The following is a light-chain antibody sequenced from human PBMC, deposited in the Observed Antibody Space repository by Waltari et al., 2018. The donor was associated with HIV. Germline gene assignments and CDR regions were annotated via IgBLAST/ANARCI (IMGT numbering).Light chain of an antibody. V-gene: IGKV3-15*01. J-gene: IGKJ1*01. CDR3: QQYNDWPQT. CDR1: QSVGGN. Sequence: EIVMTQYPDTLYVSPGGKATLSCRASQSVGGNLAWYQVRPGQAPSLLIYAATSRTTGFPGRFRGSGSGTEFTLTISSLQSEDFAIYYCQQYNDWPQTFGQGTRVDIK. CDR2: AAT.